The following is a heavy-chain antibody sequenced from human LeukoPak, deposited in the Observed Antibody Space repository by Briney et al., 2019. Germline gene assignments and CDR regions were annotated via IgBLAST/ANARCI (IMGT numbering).Heavy chain of an antibody. D-gene: IGHD3-10*01. CDR3: ARSNYGSGSYYATIYYYYYMDV. CDR2: IYHSGST. CDR1: GYSISTGYY. J-gene: IGHJ6*03. V-gene: IGHV4-38-2*02. Sequence: SETLSLTCTVSGYSISTGYYWGWIRQPPGKGLEWIGNIYHSGSTYYNPSLKSRVTISVDTSKNQFSLKLSSVTAADTAVYYCARSNYGSGSYYATIYYYYYMDVWGKGTTVTISS.